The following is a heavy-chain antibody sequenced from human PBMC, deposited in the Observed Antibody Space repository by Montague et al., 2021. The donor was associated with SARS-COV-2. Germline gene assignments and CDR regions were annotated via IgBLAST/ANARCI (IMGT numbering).Heavy chain of an antibody. J-gene: IGHJ4*02. D-gene: IGHD6-13*01. Sequence: CAISGDSVSSHSATWNWNRQSPSRGLEWQGRTYYRSMWKSDYARXVKSRIAINPDTSKNQFSLQLSSVTPEDTALYYCVRGIEAAGSYDYWGQGTLVTVSS. CDR2: TYYRSMWKS. CDR3: VRGIEAAGSYDY. CDR1: GDSVSSHSAT. V-gene: IGHV6-1*01.